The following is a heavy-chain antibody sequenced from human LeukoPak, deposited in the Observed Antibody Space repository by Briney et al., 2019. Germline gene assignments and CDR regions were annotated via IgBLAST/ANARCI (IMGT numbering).Heavy chain of an antibody. J-gene: IGHJ4*02. Sequence: PGGSLRLSCSASGFTFSSYGMPWVRLAPGKGLEWVATIWYDGTNKYYGDSVKGRFTISRDNSKNTLYLQMNSLRAEDTAVYYCVRDLVYCSSTSCYSFDYWGQGTLVTVSS. V-gene: IGHV3-33*01. D-gene: IGHD2-2*01. CDR3: VRDLVYCSSTSCYSFDY. CDR2: IWYDGTNK. CDR1: GFTFSSYG.